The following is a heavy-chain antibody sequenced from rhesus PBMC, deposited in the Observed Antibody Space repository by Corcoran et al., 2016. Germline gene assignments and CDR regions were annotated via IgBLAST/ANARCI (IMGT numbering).Heavy chain of an antibody. Sequence: DVQLVETGGGLVQPGGSLKLSCVASGFTFSIFGMNWVRQAPGKGLEGVSAINGGGSSTYYADSVKGRVTISRDNSKKTLSLQMNSLRAEDTAVYYCAKDNYCDSGYWRSLDVWGRGVLVTVSS. D-gene: IGHD3-28*01. CDR3: AKDNYCDSGYWRSLDV. V-gene: IGHV3S5*01. CDR2: INGGGSST. CDR1: GFTFSIFG. J-gene: IGHJ5-2*02.